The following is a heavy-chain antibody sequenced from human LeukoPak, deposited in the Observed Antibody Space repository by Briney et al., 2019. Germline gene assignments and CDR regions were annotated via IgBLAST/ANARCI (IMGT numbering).Heavy chain of an antibody. V-gene: IGHV4-59*01. CDR1: GGSISYYY. D-gene: IGHD1-26*01. CDR3: ARSRLSLSGTYSNSWFDP. Sequence: PSETLSLTCTVSGGSISYYYWSWIRQPPGKGLEWIGYIYYSGNTDYNPSLKSRVTISVDTSKNQFSLKLYSVTAADTAMYYCARSRLSLSGTYSNSWFDPWGHGTLVTVSS. J-gene: IGHJ5*02. CDR2: IYYSGNT.